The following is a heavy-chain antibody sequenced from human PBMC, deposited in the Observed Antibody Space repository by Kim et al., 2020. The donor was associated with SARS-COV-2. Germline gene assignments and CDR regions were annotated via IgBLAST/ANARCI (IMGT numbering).Heavy chain of an antibody. CDR3: TRGPTTYYDILTGPTGFDY. CDR2: IRSKAYGGTT. V-gene: IGHV3-49*03. CDR1: GFTFGDYA. J-gene: IGHJ4*02. Sequence: GGSLRLSCTASGFTFGDYAMSWFRQAPGKGLEWVGFIRSKAYGGTTEYAASVKGRFTISRDDSKSIAYLQMNSLKTEDTAVYYCTRGPTTYYDILTGPTGFDYWGQGTLVTVSS. D-gene: IGHD3-9*01.